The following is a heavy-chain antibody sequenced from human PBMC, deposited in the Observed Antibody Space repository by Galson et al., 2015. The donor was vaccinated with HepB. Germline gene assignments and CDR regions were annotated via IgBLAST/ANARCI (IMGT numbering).Heavy chain of an antibody. J-gene: IGHJ3*02. V-gene: IGHV1-69*13. CDR1: GGTFSSYA. CDR3: ARAAHYSDIVVVPAAIRGLYAFDI. CDR2: IIPIFGTA. D-gene: IGHD2-2*02. Sequence: SVKVSCKASGGTFSSYAISWVRQAPGQGLEWMGGIIPIFGTANYAQKFQGRVTITADESTSTAYMELSSLRSEDTAVYYCARAAHYSDIVVVPAAIRGLYAFDIWGQGTMVTVSS.